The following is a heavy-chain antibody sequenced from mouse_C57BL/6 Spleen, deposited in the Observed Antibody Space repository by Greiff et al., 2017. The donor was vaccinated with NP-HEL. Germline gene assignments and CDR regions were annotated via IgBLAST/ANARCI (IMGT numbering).Heavy chain of an antibody. V-gene: IGHV1-4*01. Sequence: VQLQQSGAELARPGASVKMSCKASGYTFTSYTMHWVKQRPGQGLEWIGYINPSSGYTKYNQKFKDKATLTADKSSSTAYMQLSSLTSEDSAVYYCARELPYYYAMDYWGQGTSVTVSS. CDR1: GYTFTSYT. J-gene: IGHJ4*01. D-gene: IGHD2-1*01. CDR2: INPSSGYT. CDR3: ARELPYYYAMDY.